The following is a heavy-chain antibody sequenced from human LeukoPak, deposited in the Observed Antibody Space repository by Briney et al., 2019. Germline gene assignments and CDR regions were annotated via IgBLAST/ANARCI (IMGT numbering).Heavy chain of an antibody. Sequence: AGPLTLSCTASGFTFSRSWRGWVRQAPGKGLEWVANIKQDGTSKYYVDSVMGRFTISRDNAENSVYLQMNSLSGGDTAVYYCARHGDYCFDLWGPGTRVTVSS. CDR3: ARHGDYCFDL. J-gene: IGHJ4*02. CDR1: GFTFSRSW. D-gene: IGHD2-21*01. V-gene: IGHV3-7*02. CDR2: IKQDGTSK.